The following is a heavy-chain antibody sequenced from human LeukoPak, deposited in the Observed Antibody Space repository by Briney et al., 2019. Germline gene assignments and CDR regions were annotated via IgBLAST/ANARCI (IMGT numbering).Heavy chain of an antibody. CDR1: GYTFTSYG. V-gene: IGHV1-8*02. CDR3: ARGLNSGSTGDY. D-gene: IGHD1-26*01. Sequence: ASVKVSCKASGYTFTSYGINWVRQATGQGLEWMGWMNPNSGNTGYAQKFQGRVTMTRNTSISTAYMELSSPRSEDTAVYYCARGLNSGSTGDYWGQGTLVTVSS. J-gene: IGHJ4*02. CDR2: MNPNSGNT.